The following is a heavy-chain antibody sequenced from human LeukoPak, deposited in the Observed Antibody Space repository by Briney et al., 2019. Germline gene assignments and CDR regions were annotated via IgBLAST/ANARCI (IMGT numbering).Heavy chain of an antibody. CDR1: GGSISSSSYY. Sequence: SETLSLTCTVSGGSISSSSYYWGWIRQPPGKGLEWIGSIYYSGSTYYNPSLKSRVTISVDTSKNQFSLKLSSVTAADTAVYYCARQRRGWFGELLGRRDRYYDYWGQGTLVTVSS. D-gene: IGHD3-10*01. CDR3: ARQRRGWFGELLGRRDRYYDY. V-gene: IGHV4-39*01. J-gene: IGHJ4*02. CDR2: IYYSGST.